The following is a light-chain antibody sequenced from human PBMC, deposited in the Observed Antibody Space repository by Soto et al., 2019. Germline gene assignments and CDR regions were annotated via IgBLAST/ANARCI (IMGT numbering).Light chain of an antibody. Sequence: LTQCPSLRSGSVGDEITITCGASQSVSSNLAWHQQKPGQAPRLLIYGASTRATGIPDRFSGSGSGTDFTLTISRLEPEDFAVYYCQQYGISPITFGPGTRLEIK. CDR1: QSVSSN. CDR2: GAS. CDR3: QQYGISPIT. V-gene: IGKV3-20*01. J-gene: IGKJ5*01.